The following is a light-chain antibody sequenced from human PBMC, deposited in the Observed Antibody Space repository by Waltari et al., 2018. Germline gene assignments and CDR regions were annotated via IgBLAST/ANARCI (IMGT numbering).Light chain of an antibody. Sequence: DIVMTQSPDSLAVSLGERATIKCKSSQSVLYSSNNKNYLAWYQQKPGQSPKLLIFWASTRESGVPDRFSGSGSGTDFTLTISSLQAEDVAVYYCQQYYTTPRTFGQGTKVEI. V-gene: IGKV4-1*01. CDR1: QSVLYSSNNKNY. CDR2: WAS. J-gene: IGKJ1*01. CDR3: QQYYTTPRT.